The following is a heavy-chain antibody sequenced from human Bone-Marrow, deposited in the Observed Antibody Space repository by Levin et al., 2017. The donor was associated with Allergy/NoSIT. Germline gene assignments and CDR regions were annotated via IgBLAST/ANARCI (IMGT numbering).Heavy chain of an antibody. D-gene: IGHD2-2*01. J-gene: IGHJ5*02. V-gene: IGHV4-39*01. CDR1: GGSISSSSYY. CDR3: ARVWVGGPAHRDHPNWFDP. CDR2: IYYSWST. Sequence: SETLSLTCTVSGGSISSSSYYWGWIRQPPGKGLEWIGSIYYSWSTYYNPSLKSRATISVDTAKNQFSLKLSSVTAADTAVYDYARVWVGGPAHRDHPNWFDPWGQGTLVTVSS.